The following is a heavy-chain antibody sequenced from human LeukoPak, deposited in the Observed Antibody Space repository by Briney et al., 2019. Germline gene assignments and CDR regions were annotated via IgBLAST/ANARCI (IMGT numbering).Heavy chain of an antibody. D-gene: IGHD1-26*01. Sequence: PSETLSLTCTVSGGSISSYYWSWIRQPPGKGLERIGYIYYSGSTNYNPSLKSRVTISVDTSKNQFSLKLSSVTAADTAVYYCARGIVDERGSYDNDAFDIWGQGTMVTVSS. CDR2: IYYSGST. J-gene: IGHJ3*02. CDR3: ARGIVDERGSYDNDAFDI. CDR1: GGSISSYY. V-gene: IGHV4-59*01.